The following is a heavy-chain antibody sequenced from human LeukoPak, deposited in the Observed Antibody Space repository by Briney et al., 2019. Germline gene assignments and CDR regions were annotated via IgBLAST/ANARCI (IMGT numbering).Heavy chain of an antibody. CDR3: ARGYYDSSGYPSGDY. V-gene: IGHV4-39*07. CDR1: GGSISSSSYY. CDR2: IYYSGST. J-gene: IGHJ4*02. D-gene: IGHD3-22*01. Sequence: SETLSLTCTVSGGSISSSSYYWDWIRQPPGKGLEWIGSIYYSGSTYYNPSLKSRVTISVDTSKNQFSLKLSSVTAADTAVYYCARGYYDSSGYPSGDYWGQGTLVTVSS.